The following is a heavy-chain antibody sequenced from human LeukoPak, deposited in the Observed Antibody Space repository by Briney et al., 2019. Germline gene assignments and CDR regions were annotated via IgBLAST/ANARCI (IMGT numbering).Heavy chain of an antibody. V-gene: IGHV1-2*02. Sequence: ASVTVSCKASGYTFTGYYMHWVRQAPGQGLEWMGWINPNSGGTNYAQKFQGRVTMTRDTSISTAYMELSRLRSDDTAVCYCASRGSSSWYSSGYGMDVWGQGTTVTVSS. J-gene: IGHJ6*02. CDR3: ASRGSSSWYSSGYGMDV. D-gene: IGHD6-13*01. CDR1: GYTFTGYY. CDR2: INPNSGGT.